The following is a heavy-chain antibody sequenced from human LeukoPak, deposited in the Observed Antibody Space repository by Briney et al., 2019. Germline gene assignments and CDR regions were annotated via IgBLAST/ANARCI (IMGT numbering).Heavy chain of an antibody. Sequence: PGGSLRLSCEASEFTFNNYVMSWVRQAPGKGLEWVSSIGDGGARINYADSVKGRFTLPRDNSINTLYLQMNSLRAEDTAVYFCVNSYSSSRRGAFDIWGRGTMVIVSS. J-gene: IGHJ3*02. D-gene: IGHD6-13*01. CDR2: IGDGGARI. V-gene: IGHV3-23*01. CDR1: EFTFNNYV. CDR3: VNSYSSSRRGAFDI.